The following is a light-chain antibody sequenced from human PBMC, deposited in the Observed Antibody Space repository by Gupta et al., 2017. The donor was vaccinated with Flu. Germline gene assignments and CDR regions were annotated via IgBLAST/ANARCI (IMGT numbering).Light chain of an antibody. Sequence: QSALTQPASVSGSPGQSITISCTGTSSDVGGYNYVSWYQQHPGKAPKLMIYEVSYRPSGVSNRFSGSKSGNTASLTISGLQAEDEAAYYCTSYTSSSTWVFGGGTKLTVL. V-gene: IGLV2-14*01. CDR3: TSYTSSSTWV. CDR1: SSDVGGYNY. J-gene: IGLJ3*02. CDR2: EVS.